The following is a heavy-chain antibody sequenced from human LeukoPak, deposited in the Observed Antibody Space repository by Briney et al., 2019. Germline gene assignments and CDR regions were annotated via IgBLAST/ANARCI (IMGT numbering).Heavy chain of an antibody. CDR2: ISSDGSST. CDR1: GFTFSSYW. CDR3: ARVRGYIYGYVY. J-gene: IGHJ4*02. D-gene: IGHD5-18*01. V-gene: IGHV3-74*01. Sequence: PGGSLRLSCAASGFTFSSYWMHWVRQAPGKGLVWVSRISSDGSSTNYADSVKGRFTISRDNAKNTLYLQMNSLSTEDTAVYYCARVRGYIYGYVYWGQGTLVTVSS.